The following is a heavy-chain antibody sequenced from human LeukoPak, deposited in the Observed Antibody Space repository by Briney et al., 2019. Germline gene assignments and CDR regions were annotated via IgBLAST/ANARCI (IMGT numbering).Heavy chain of an antibody. CDR1: GYTFTGYY. J-gene: IGHJ6*02. Sequence: ASVKVSCKASGYTFTGYYVHWVRQAPGQGLEWMGWINPNSGGTNYAQKFQGRVTMTRDTSISTAYMELSRLRSDDTAVYYCARPASVSSGRYGMDVWGQGTTVTVSS. CDR2: INPNSGGT. CDR3: ARPASVSSGRYGMDV. D-gene: IGHD6-19*01. V-gene: IGHV1-2*02.